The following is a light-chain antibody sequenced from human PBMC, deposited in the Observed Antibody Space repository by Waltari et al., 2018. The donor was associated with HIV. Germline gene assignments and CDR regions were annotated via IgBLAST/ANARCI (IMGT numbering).Light chain of an antibody. V-gene: IGLV2-14*01. CDR1: SSDLGGYAY. Sequence: QSALTQPASVSGSPGQSITISCNGTSSDLGGYAYVSWYQQYPGKAPKLIIFGVTTRPSGLSTRFSGSKSGNMASLTISWLQAEDEADYYCTSYTSISPLAIFGGGTQVTVL. J-gene: IGLJ7*01. CDR2: GVT. CDR3: TSYTSISPLAI.